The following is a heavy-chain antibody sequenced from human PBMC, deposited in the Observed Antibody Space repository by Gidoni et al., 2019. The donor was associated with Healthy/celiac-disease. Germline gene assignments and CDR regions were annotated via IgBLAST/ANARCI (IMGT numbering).Heavy chain of an antibody. Sequence: EVQLVESGGGRVKPGGALRLSWAASGFTFSSYSMNWVRQAPGKGLEWVSSISSSSSYIYYADSVKGRFTISRDNAKSSLYLQMNSLRAEDTAVYYCARDPGEAGGMDVWGQGTTVTVSS. J-gene: IGHJ6*02. CDR3: ARDPGEAGGMDV. CDR1: GFTFSSYS. CDR2: ISSSSSYI. V-gene: IGHV3-21*01.